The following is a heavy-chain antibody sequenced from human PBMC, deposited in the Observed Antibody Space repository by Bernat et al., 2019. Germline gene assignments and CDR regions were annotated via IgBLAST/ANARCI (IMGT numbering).Heavy chain of an antibody. D-gene: IGHD6-13*01. CDR2: ISSSSSTI. CDR1: GFTFSSYS. J-gene: IGHJ4*02. CDR3: ARVAAAGTHDY. V-gene: IGHV3-48*01. Sequence: EVQLVESGGGLVQPGGSLRLSCAASGFTFSSYSMNWVRQAPGKGLEWVSYISSSSSTIYYADSVKGRFTISRDNAKNSLYLQMNSLRAEDTAVYYCARVAAAGTHDYWGQGTLVTVSS.